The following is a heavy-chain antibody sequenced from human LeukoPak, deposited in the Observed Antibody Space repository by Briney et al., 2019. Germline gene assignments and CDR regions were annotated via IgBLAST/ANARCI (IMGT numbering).Heavy chain of an antibody. CDR3: ARDGYSLGYSSGWYDY. CDR1: GGSISSGSYY. J-gene: IGHJ4*02. V-gene: IGHV4-61*02. CDR2: IYTSGST. Sequence: PSETLFLTCTVSGGSISSGSYYWSWIRQPAGKGLEWIGRIYTSGSTNYNPSLKSRVTISVDTSKNQFSLKLSSVTAADTAVYYCARDGYSLGYSSGWYDYWGQGTLVTVSS. D-gene: IGHD6-19*01.